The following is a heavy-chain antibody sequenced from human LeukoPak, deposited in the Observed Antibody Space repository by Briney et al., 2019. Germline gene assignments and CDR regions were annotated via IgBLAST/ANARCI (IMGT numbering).Heavy chain of an antibody. J-gene: IGHJ3*02. CDR3: ARGTGYSVFDI. Sequence: GGSLRLSCAASGFTFSSYWMNWVRHAPGKGLVWVSRINSDGSSTSYADSVKGRFTISRDNAKNTLYLQMNSLRVEDTAVYYCARGTGYSVFDIWGQGTMVTVSS. V-gene: IGHV3-74*01. D-gene: IGHD1-26*01. CDR2: INSDGSST. CDR1: GFTFSSYW.